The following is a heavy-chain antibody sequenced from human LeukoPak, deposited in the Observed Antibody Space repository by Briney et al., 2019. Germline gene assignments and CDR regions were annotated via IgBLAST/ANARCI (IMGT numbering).Heavy chain of an antibody. CDR2: ISSSGRAI. J-gene: IGHJ4*02. V-gene: IGHV3-11*01. CDR3: ARAAYCGSDCYYYFDC. CDR1: GFTFSDYF. Sequence: PGGSLRLSCAASGFTFSDYFLSWFSRAPGKGLEWISHISSSGRAIYYADSVRGRFTISRDNAQNSLYLQMNSLRDEDSAVYYCARAAYCGSDCYYYFDCWGQGTLVTVSS. D-gene: IGHD2-21*02.